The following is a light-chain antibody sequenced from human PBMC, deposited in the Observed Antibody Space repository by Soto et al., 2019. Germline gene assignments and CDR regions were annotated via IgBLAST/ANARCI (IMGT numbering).Light chain of an antibody. Sequence: QSVLTQPPSASGSPGQSVTISCAGTSSDVGGYNYVSWYQQYPGKVPKLMIYEVSERPSGVPDRFSGSKSGNTAFLTISGLQAEDEADYYCCSYAGSPYVFGTGTKVTVL. V-gene: IGLV2-8*01. J-gene: IGLJ1*01. CDR3: CSYAGSPYV. CDR1: SSDVGGYNY. CDR2: EVS.